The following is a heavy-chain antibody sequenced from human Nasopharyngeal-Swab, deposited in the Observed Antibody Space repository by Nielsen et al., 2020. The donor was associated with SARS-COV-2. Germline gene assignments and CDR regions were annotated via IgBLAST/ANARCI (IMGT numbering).Heavy chain of an antibody. CDR2: IWYDG. V-gene: IGHV3-33*01. CDR1: GFIFSSYG. J-gene: IGHJ4*02. D-gene: IGHD3-22*01. CDR3: ARDLRGYDNSAYQGLGY. Sequence: GESLKISCVASGFIFSSYGMHWVRQAPGKGLEWVAVIWYDGYSADSVKGRFTISRDNSKNTLYLQMNSLRAEDTAVYFCARDLRGYDNSAYQGLGYWGQETLVTVSS.